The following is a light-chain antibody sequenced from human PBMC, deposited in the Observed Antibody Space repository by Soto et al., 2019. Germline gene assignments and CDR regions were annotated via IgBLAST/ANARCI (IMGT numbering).Light chain of an antibody. CDR1: RSNIGTYA. CDR3: AAWDDSLRAVV. Sequence: QSVLTQSPSASGTPGQRVTISCSGSRSNIGTYAVNWYQQLPGAAPTLLIFRNHQRPSGVPDRFSGSKSGTSASLAISGPQSEDEADYYCAAWDDSLRAVVFGGGTQLTFL. CDR2: RNH. J-gene: IGLJ2*01. V-gene: IGLV1-44*01.